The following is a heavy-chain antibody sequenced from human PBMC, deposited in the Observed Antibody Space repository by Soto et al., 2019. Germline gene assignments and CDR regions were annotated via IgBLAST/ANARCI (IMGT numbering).Heavy chain of an antibody. CDR2: ITSNGGNT. Sequence: GSLRLSCAASGFTFSSYAMHWVRQAPGKGLEYVSAITSNGGNTDYASSVKGRFAISRDNSKNTLYLQMNSLRAEDTAVYYCARDNGYSSGWYPMFDPWGQGTLVTVSS. J-gene: IGHJ5*02. D-gene: IGHD6-19*01. CDR1: GFTFSSYA. V-gene: IGHV3-64*04. CDR3: ARDNGYSSGWYPMFDP.